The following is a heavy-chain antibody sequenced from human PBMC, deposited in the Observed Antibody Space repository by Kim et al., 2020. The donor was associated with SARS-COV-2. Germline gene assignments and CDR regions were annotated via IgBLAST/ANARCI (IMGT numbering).Heavy chain of an antibody. Sequence: SETLSLTCTVSGGSISSGGYYWSWIRQHPGKGLEWIGYIYYSGSTYYNPSLKSRVTISVDTSRNQFSLKLSSVTAADTAIYYCARDGGAYSSGYYFFYWAQEPWSPSPQ. CDR2: IYYSGST. V-gene: IGHV4-31*03. J-gene: IGHJ4*01. CDR3: ARDGGAYSSGYYFFY. D-gene: IGHD6-19*01. CDR1: GGSISSGGYY.